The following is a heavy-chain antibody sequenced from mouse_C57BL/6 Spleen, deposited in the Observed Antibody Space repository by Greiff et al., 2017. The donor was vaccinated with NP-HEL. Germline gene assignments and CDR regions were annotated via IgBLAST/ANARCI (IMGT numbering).Heavy chain of an antibody. J-gene: IGHJ1*03. CDR2: INPGNGDT. CDR1: GYAFSDYW. D-gene: IGHD2-5*01. CDR3: ARGDYSNYWDFEV. Sequence: VKLQQSGAELVKPGASVKISCKASGYAFSDYWMNWVKQRPGKGLEWIGEINPGNGDTNYNEKFKGKATLTVDKSSSTAYMQLSSLTSEDSAVYGGARGDYSNYWDFEVWGTGTTVTVSS. V-gene: IGHV1-80*01.